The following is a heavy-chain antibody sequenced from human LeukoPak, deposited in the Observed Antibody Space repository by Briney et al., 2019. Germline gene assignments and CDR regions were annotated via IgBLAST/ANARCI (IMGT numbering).Heavy chain of an antibody. Sequence: SETLSLTCAVYGGSFSGYYWSWIRQPPGKGLEWIGRIYTSGSTNYNPSLKSRVTMSVDTSKNQFSLKLSSVTAADTAVYYCAFSGWSADFDYWGQGTLVTVSS. CDR1: GGSFSGYY. V-gene: IGHV4-59*10. D-gene: IGHD6-19*01. J-gene: IGHJ4*02. CDR3: AFSGWSADFDY. CDR2: IYTSGST.